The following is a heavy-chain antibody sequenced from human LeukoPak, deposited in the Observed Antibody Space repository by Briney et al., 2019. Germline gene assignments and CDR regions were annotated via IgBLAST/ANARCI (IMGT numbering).Heavy chain of an antibody. Sequence: GGSLRLSCTVSGFTVSSNSMSWVRQAPGKGLEWVSFIYSDNTHYSDSVKGRFTISRDNSKNTLYLQMNSLRAENTAVYYCARRAGAYSHPYDYWGQGTLVTVSS. J-gene: IGHJ4*02. D-gene: IGHD4/OR15-4a*01. V-gene: IGHV3-53*01. CDR3: ARRAGAYSHPYDY. CDR1: GFTVSSNS. CDR2: IYSDNT.